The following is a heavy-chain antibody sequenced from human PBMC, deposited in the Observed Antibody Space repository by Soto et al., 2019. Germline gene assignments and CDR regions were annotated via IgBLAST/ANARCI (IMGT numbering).Heavy chain of an antibody. V-gene: IGHV4-59*01. Sequence: SETLSLNGTVSVGSISSYYWSWIREPPGKGLEWIGYIYYSGSTNYNPSLKSRVTISVDTSKNQFSLKLSSVTAADTAVYYCARTQSSSYGNWFDPWGQGTLVTVSS. CDR1: VGSISSYY. J-gene: IGHJ5*02. CDR2: IYYSGST. D-gene: IGHD6-6*01. CDR3: ARTQSSSYGNWFDP.